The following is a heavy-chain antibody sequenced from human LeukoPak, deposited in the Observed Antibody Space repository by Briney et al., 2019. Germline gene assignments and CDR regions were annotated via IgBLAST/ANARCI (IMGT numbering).Heavy chain of an antibody. D-gene: IGHD3-10*01. CDR2: INHSGGT. CDR3: ARGVDYYGV. J-gene: IGHJ4*02. V-gene: IGHV4-34*01. Sequence: TSETLSLTCAVYGGSFSGYSWNWIRQPPAKGLEWIGEINHSGGTNYNPSLKSRVTISVDTSKKQFSLKLSSVTAADTAVYYCARGVDYYGVWGQGTLVTVSS. CDR1: GGSFSGYS.